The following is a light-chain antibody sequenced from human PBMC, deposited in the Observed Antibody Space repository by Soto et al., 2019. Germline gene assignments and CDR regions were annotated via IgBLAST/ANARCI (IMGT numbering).Light chain of an antibody. CDR2: GAS. CDR3: QQFDDSVT. J-gene: IGKJ5*01. Sequence: EIVRTQSPGTLSVSPGEGATLSCRVSQSVRTNLAWYQQKPGQSPSLLMYGASDRATGTPGRFSGSGSGTDFTLTISGLEPEDSAVYYCQQFDDSVTFGQGTRLDIK. V-gene: IGKV3D-15*01. CDR1: QSVRTN.